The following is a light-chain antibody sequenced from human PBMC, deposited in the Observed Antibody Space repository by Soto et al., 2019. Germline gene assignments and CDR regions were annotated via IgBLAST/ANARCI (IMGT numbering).Light chain of an antibody. Sequence: EIVLTQSPGTLSLSPGERATLFCRASQSVTSSYLAWYQQRPGQAPRLLIYGASFRATGIPDRFSGSGSGTDFTLTISRLEPEDFAVYYCQQYGGSPMYTFGPGTKLEIK. CDR1: QSVTSSY. CDR2: GAS. CDR3: QQYGGSPMYT. J-gene: IGKJ2*01. V-gene: IGKV3-20*01.